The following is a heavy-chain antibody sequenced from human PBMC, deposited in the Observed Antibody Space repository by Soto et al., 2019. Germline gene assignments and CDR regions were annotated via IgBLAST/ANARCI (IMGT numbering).Heavy chain of an antibody. D-gene: IGHD3-10*01. CDR3: ARVDYGSGSYYNAASVAFDI. CDR1: GYIFTSYY. J-gene: IGHJ3*02. Sequence: GASVKVSCKTSGYIFTSYYIHWVRQAPGQGLEWMGIIIPILGIANYAQKFQGRVTITADKSTSTAYMELSSLRSEDTAVYYCARVDYGSGSYYNAASVAFDIWGQGTMVTVSS. V-gene: IGHV1-69*04. CDR2: IIPILGIA.